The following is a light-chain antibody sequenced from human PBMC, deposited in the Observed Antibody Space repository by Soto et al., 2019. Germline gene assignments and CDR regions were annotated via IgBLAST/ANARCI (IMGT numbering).Light chain of an antibody. V-gene: IGLV1-51*01. CDR1: SSNIGNKY. CDR2: DND. CDR3: GSWDSSLSAVV. Sequence: QSVLTQPPSVSAAPGQKVTLSCSGSSSNIGNKYVSWYRQLPGTAPKLLIYDNDKRPSGIPDRFSGSKSGTSATLGITGLQTGDEADYYCGSWDSSLSAVVFGGGTKVTVL. J-gene: IGLJ2*01.